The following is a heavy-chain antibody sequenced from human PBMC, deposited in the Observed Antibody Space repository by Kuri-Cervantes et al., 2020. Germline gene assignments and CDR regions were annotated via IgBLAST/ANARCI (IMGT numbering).Heavy chain of an antibody. V-gene: IGHV3-7*01. CDR1: EFTFSGNW. CDR2: INPDGSIK. CDR3: ARDWYSYGYESPFDY. Sequence: GGSLRLSCAASEFTFSGNWMSWVRQAPGKGLEWVANINPDGSIKYYVDSVKGRFTISRDNSKNTLYLQMNSLRAEDTAVYYCARDWYSYGYESPFDYWGQGTLVTVSS. J-gene: IGHJ4*02. D-gene: IGHD5-18*01.